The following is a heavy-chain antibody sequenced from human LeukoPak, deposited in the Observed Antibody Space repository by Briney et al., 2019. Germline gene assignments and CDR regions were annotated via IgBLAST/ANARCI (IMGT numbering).Heavy chain of an antibody. J-gene: IGHJ4*02. CDR2: INHSGST. V-gene: IGHV4-34*01. Sequence: SETLSLTCAVYGGSFSGYYWSWIRQPPGKGLEWIGEINHSGSTNYNPSLKSRVTISVDTSKNQFSLKLSSVTAADTAVYYCARGLGYCTNGVCYPHFDYWGKGTLVTVSS. CDR1: GGSFSGYY. CDR3: ARGLGYCTNGVCYPHFDY. D-gene: IGHD2-8*01.